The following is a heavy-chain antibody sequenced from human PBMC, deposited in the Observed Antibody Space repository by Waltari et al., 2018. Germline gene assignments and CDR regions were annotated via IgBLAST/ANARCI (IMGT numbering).Heavy chain of an antibody. V-gene: IGHV4-39*01. D-gene: IGHD3-22*01. Sequence: QLQLQESGPGLVKPSETLSLTCTVSGGSISSSSYYWGWIRQPPGKGLEWIGVIYYSGSTCDNSFIKSPVTISVDTSKNQFSRKLSSVTAADTAVYYCARLQKRNYYDSSGYYYLAEYFQHWGQGTLVTVSS. CDR2: IYYSGST. CDR3: ARLQKRNYYDSSGYYYLAEYFQH. J-gene: IGHJ1*01. CDR1: GGSISSSSYY.